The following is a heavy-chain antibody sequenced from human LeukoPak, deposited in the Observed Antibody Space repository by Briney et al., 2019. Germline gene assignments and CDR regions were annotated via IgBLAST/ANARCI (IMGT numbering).Heavy chain of an antibody. D-gene: IGHD3-9*01. CDR3: AIITSDILTGYYTDY. J-gene: IGHJ4*02. CDR2: INHSGST. CDR1: GGSFSGYY. Sequence: PSETLSLTCAVYGGSFSGYYWSWIRQPPGKGLEWIGEINHSGSTNYNPSLKSRVTISVDTSKNQFSLKLSSVTAADTAVYYCAIITSDILTGYYTDYWGQGTLVTVSS. V-gene: IGHV4-34*01.